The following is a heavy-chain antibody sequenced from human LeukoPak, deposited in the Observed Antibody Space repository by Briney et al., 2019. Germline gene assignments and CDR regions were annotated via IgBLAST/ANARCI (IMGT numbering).Heavy chain of an antibody. Sequence: SETLSLTCSVSDDSITMYYWTWIRQPPGKGLEWIGYVDHTGSTNFNPSLNGRVSISRDTTNNLFSLRLRSVTAADTAVYYCASSLAYYDILTGYSHDAFDIWGQGTMVTVSS. CDR2: VDHTGST. D-gene: IGHD3-9*01. CDR1: DDSITMYY. J-gene: IGHJ3*02. CDR3: ASSLAYYDILTGYSHDAFDI. V-gene: IGHV4-59*12.